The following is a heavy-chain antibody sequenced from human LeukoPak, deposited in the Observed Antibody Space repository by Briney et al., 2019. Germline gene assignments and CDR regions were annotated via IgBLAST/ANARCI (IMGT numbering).Heavy chain of an antibody. D-gene: IGHD3-3*01. Sequence: GGSLRLSCAASGFTFSSYWMSWVRQAPGKGLEWVANIKQDGSEKYYVDSVKGRFTISRDNAKNSLYLQMNSLRAEDTAVYYCAKDVKVLRFLEWLYDYWGQGTLVTVSS. V-gene: IGHV3-7*03. CDR3: AKDVKVLRFLEWLYDY. CDR2: IKQDGSEK. CDR1: GFTFSSYW. J-gene: IGHJ4*02.